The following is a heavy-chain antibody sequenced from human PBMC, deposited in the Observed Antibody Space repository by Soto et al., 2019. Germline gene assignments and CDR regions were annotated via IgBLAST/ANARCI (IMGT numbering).Heavy chain of an antibody. CDR3: ARDSSSGRFYL. D-gene: IGHD6-19*01. CDR2: IFYSGST. V-gene: IGHV4-61*01. J-gene: IGHJ5*02. Sequence: SETLSLTCTVSGGSVSSGRFYWGWIRQPPGKGPEWIGDIFYSGSTKYNPSLRSRVTISIDTSKNQFSLKLTSLTAADTAVYYCARDSSSGRFYLWGQGTLVTLSS. CDR1: GGSVSSGRFY.